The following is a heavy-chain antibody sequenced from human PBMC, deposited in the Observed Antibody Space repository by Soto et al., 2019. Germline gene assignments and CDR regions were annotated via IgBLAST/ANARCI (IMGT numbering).Heavy chain of an antibody. CDR3: AGGGYYDSSGYPKKAFDI. V-gene: IGHV4-4*02. J-gene: IGHJ3*02. CDR1: GGSISSSNW. Sequence: PSETLSLTCAASGGSISSSNWWSWVRQPAGKGLEWIGYIYNSGITNYNPSLKSRVTISVDTSKNQFSLKLISLTAADTAVFYCAGGGYYDSSGYPKKAFDIWGQGTMVTVSS. CDR2: IYNSGIT. D-gene: IGHD3-22*01.